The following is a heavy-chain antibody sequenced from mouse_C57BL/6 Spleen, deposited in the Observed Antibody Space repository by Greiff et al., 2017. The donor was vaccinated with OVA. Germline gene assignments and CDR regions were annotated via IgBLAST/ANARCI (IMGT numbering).Heavy chain of an antibody. J-gene: IGHJ2*01. CDR2: ISSGSSTI. CDR3: SSGATVVAGGYYFDD. Sequence: DVHLVESGGGLVKPGGSLKLSCAASGFTFSSYGMHWVRQAPEKGLEWVAYISSGSSTIYYADTVKGRFTIARDNAKNTLFLQMTSLRAEDTAMYYCSSGATVVAGGYYFDDWGPGTTVTVSS. V-gene: IGHV5-17*01. D-gene: IGHD1-1*01. CDR1: GFTFSSYG.